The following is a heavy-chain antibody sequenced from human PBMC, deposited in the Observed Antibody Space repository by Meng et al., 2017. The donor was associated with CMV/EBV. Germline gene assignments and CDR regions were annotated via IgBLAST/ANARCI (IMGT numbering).Heavy chain of an antibody. V-gene: IGHV4-34*01. CDR2: INHSGST. CDR1: GRSFSGYY. Sequence: QVRLQQGGAGLLKLSGTLPLTCAVYGRSFSGYYWRVIRQPPGKGLEWIGEINHSGSTNYNPSLKSRVTISVDTSKNQFSLKLSSVTAADTAVYYCAREGDLEWLLKGSHTWFDPWGQGTLVTVSS. J-gene: IGHJ5*02. CDR3: AREGDLEWLLKGSHTWFDP. D-gene: IGHD3-3*01.